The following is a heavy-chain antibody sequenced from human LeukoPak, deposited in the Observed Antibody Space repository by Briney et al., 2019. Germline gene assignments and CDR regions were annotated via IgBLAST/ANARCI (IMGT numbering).Heavy chain of an antibody. Sequence: PGGSLRLSCAASGFTFSGSSMHWVRQASGKGLEWVGLVRSRPESYATQYGASVSGRFTISRNDSKNTAYLQMNSLKAEDTAVYYCTPFLCSRTTCPWGQGTLVTVSS. CDR1: GFTFSGSS. V-gene: IGHV3-73*01. CDR2: VRSRPESYAT. CDR3: TPFLCSRTTCP. D-gene: IGHD2-2*01. J-gene: IGHJ5*02.